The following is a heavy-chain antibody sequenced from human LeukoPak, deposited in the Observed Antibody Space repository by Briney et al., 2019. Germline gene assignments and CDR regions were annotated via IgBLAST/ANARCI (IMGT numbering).Heavy chain of an antibody. Sequence: GESLKISCKGIGYSFTSYWIGWVRQMPGKGLEWMGIIYPGDSDTRYSPSFQGQVTISADRSIRTAYLQWSSLKASDTAMYYCARQNYFDSGTYLANWFDPWGQGTLVTVSS. CDR2: IYPGDSDT. D-gene: IGHD3-10*01. J-gene: IGHJ5*02. CDR3: ARQNYFDSGTYLANWFDP. CDR1: GYSFTSYW. V-gene: IGHV5-51*01.